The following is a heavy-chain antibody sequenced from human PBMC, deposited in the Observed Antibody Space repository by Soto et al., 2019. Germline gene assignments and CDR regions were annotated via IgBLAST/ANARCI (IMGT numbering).Heavy chain of an antibody. CDR3: AKDFQDSIRFLEWGGFDY. CDR1: GFTFSSYA. D-gene: IGHD3-3*01. J-gene: IGHJ4*02. Sequence: GGSLRLSCAASGFTFSSYAMSWVRQAPGKGLEWVSAISGSGGSTYYADSVKGRFTISRDNSKNTLYLQMNSLRAEDTAVYYCAKDFQDSIRFLEWGGFDYWGQGTLVTVSS. V-gene: IGHV3-23*01. CDR2: ISGSGGST.